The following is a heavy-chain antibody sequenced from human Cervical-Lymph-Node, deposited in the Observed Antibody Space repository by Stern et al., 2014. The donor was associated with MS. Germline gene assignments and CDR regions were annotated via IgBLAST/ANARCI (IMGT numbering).Heavy chain of an antibody. Sequence: QVQLQESGAEVKKPGSSVKVSCKASGGTFSSYAISWVRQAPGQGLEWMGGIIPIFGTANYAQKFQGRVTITADESTSTAYMELSSLRSEDTAVYYCARDGEGYDRSENWFAPWGQGTLFTVSS. CDR1: GGTFSSYA. J-gene: IGHJ5*02. CDR2: IIPIFGTA. V-gene: IGHV1-69*01. D-gene: IGHD5-12*01. CDR3: ARDGEGYDRSENWFAP.